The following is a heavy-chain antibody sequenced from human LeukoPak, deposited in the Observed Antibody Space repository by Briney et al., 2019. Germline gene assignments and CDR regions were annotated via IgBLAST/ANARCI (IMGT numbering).Heavy chain of an antibody. CDR1: GFIFSRHG. Sequence: GRSLRLSCVVSGFIFSRHGMHWVRQAPGKGLEWVAVIWYDGGQKYYVDSVKGRFTISRDSSKNTLYLQMNSLRAEDTAVYYCARESFEATEEVDYWGQGTLVTVSS. J-gene: IGHJ4*02. D-gene: IGHD5-24*01. CDR3: ARESFEATEEVDY. CDR2: IWYDGGQK. V-gene: IGHV3-33*01.